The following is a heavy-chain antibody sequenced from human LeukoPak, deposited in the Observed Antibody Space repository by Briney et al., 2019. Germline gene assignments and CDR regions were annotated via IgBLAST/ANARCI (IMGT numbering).Heavy chain of an antibody. CDR2: ISYSGNT. CDR1: GGSINSSSNQ. CDR3: ARIPIVIVPAYFDS. Sequence: PSETLSLTCTVSGGSINSSSNQWGWIRQRPGKGLEWSGSISYSGNTYYKPSLKSRVTVSVDTSKKQFSLKLSSVTAADTAVYFCARIPIVIVPAYFDSWGQGTLVTVSS. V-gene: IGHV4-39*01. J-gene: IGHJ4*02. D-gene: IGHD2-2*01.